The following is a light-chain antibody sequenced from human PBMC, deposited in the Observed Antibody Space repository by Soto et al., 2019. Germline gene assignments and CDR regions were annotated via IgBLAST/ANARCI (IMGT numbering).Light chain of an antibody. V-gene: IGLV2-8*01. CDR2: EVS. CDR3: TSYAGSNIWV. Sequence: QSALTQPPSASGSPGQSVTISCTGTSSDVGAYNYVSWYQQYPGKAPKLMIYEVSKRPSGVPDRFSGSKSGKTASLTVSGLQTVDEADYYCTSYAGSNIWVFGGGTKLTVL. J-gene: IGLJ3*02. CDR1: SSDVGAYNY.